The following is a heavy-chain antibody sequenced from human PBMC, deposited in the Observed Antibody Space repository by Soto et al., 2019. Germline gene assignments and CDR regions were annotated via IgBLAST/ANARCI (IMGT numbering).Heavy chain of an antibody. Sequence: QVHLVQSGAEVKRPGSSVRVSCRASGGTFYTYAFTWVRQAPGQGLEWMGGITPMIGTTKYAQKLHGRVTFTADESASTAYMELSNLRSDDTDVYYCARDVSVMTSVFGFWGQGTLITVSS. CDR2: ITPMIGTT. CDR1: GGTFYTYA. CDR3: ARDVSVMTSVFGF. J-gene: IGHJ4*02. V-gene: IGHV1-69*01. D-gene: IGHD3-10*01.